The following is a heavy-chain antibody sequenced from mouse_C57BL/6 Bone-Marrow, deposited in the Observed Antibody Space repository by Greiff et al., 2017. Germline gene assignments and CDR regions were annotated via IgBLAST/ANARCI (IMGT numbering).Heavy chain of an antibody. V-gene: IGHV1-69*01. CDR1: GYTFTSYW. Sequence: VQLQQPGAELVMPGASVKLSCKASGYTFTSYWMHWVKQRPGQGLEWIGEIDPSDSYTNYNQKFKGKSTLTVDKSSSTAYMQLSSLTSEDSAVYYWAREGDSNYYAMDYWGQGTSVTVSS. CDR3: AREGDSNYYAMDY. D-gene: IGHD2-5*01. J-gene: IGHJ4*01. CDR2: IDPSDSYT.